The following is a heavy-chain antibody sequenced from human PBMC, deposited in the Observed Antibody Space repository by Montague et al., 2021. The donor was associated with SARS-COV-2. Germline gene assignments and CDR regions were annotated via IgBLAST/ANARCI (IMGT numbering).Heavy chain of an antibody. V-gene: IGHV4-61*02. D-gene: IGHD5-18*01. Sequence: TLSPTCTVSGGSISSGSYYWSWIRQPAGKGLEWIGRIYTSGSTNYXPSLKSRVTVSVDTSKNQFSLKLSSVTAADTAMYYCAREGTWIQAPGWFDPWGQGTLVTVSS. CDR2: IYTSGST. CDR1: GGSISSGSYY. CDR3: AREGTWIQAPGWFDP. J-gene: IGHJ5*02.